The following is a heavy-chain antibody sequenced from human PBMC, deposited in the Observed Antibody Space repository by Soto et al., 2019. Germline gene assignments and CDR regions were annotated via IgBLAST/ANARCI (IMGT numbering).Heavy chain of an antibody. Sequence: QITLKESGPTLVKPTQTLTLTCTFSGFSLATSGLGVGWVRQPPGKALEWLALIYWDDDKRYSSSLKSRINITMGTSRNQVVFTMTNVDPVDTATYYCAHTTVTVYGFEVWGQVTMVVVSS. CDR2: IYWDDDK. V-gene: IGHV2-5*02. J-gene: IGHJ3*01. D-gene: IGHD4-17*01. CDR3: AHTTVTVYGFEV. CDR1: GFSLATSGLG.